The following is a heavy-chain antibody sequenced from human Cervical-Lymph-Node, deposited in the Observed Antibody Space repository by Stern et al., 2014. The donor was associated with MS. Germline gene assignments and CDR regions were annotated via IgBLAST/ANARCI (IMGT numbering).Heavy chain of an antibody. J-gene: IGHJ4*02. CDR2: ISISGTTI. Sequence: VQLVESGGGLVQPGGSLRLSCAASGFTFSAYGMNWVRQAPGKGLEWVSFISISGTTIFYADSLKGRFTISRDNARNSLYLQMSSLGVEDTAVYYCARDAEELAYDYWGQGTLVTVSS. CDR3: ARDAEELAYDY. V-gene: IGHV3-48*01. CDR1: GFTFSAYG. D-gene: IGHD1-7*01.